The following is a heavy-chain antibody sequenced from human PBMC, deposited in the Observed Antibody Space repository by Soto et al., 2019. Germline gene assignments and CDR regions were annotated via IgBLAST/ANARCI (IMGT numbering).Heavy chain of an antibody. V-gene: IGHV3-21*01. D-gene: IGHD5-18*01. CDR1: GFTFSSYK. CDR2: ISSSRSSI. Sequence: PGGSLRLSCTASGFTFSSYKMNWVRQAPGKGLEWVSSISSSRSSIYYTDSVKGRFTISRDNAKNSLYLQMNSLRTEDSAVYYCARDLYSYPVYYYNGMDVWGQGTTVTVSS. CDR3: ARDLYSYPVYYYNGMDV. J-gene: IGHJ6*02.